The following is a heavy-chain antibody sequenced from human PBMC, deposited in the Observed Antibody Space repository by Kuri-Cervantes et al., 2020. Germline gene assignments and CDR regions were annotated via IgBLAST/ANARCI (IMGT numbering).Heavy chain of an antibody. CDR3: ARGTVGRSNGSPGL. CDR2: INNDGSTI. V-gene: IGHV3-74*01. CDR1: GFTFSSHW. Sequence: GAALKISCAASGFTFSSHWLHWVRQAPGKGLGWVSHINNDGSTITYADSVRGRFTISRDNAKNTLYLQMNSLRAEDTAVYYCARGTVGRSNGSPGLWGQGTLVTVSS. J-gene: IGHJ4*02. D-gene: IGHD1-26*01.